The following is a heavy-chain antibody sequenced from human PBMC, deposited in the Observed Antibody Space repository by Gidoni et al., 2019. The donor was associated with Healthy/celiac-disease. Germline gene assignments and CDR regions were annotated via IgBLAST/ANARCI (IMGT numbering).Heavy chain of an antibody. V-gene: IGHV2-5*02. CDR1: GFSLSTSGVG. J-gene: IGHJ4*02. Sequence: QITLKESGPTLVKPTQTLTLTCTFSGFSLSTSGVGVGWIRQPPGKALEWLALIYWDDDKRYSPSLKSRLTITKDTSKNQVVLTMTNMDPVDTATYYCALSQVCTTTSCYRRAFDHWGQGTLVTVSS. CDR3: ALSQVCTTTSCYRRAFDH. CDR2: IYWDDDK. D-gene: IGHD2-2*02.